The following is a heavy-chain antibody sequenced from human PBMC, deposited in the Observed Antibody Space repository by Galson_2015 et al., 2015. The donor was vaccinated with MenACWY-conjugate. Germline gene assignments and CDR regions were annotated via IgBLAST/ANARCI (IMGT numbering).Heavy chain of an antibody. J-gene: IGHJ4*02. CDR2: ISHSSTYI. Sequence: SLRLSCAASGFSFRDYSMNWVRQAPGKGLEWVSSISHSSTYIYYADSLKGRFTISRDNAESSVFLQMNSLRAEDSAVYFCTRDRRMLCGFDHWGRGTPVTVSS. CDR1: GFSFRDYS. D-gene: IGHD3-16*01. CDR3: TRDRRMLCGFDH. V-gene: IGHV3-21*01.